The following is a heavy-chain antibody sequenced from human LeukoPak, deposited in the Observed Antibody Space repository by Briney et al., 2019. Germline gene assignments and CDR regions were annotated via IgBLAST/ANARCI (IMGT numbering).Heavy chain of an antibody. D-gene: IGHD3-3*01. CDR3: ARRFLEWSGWFDP. J-gene: IGHJ5*02. CDR2: IYYSGST. Sequence: PSETLSLTCTVSGGSISSSSYYWGWIRQPPGTGLEWIGSIYYSGSTYYNPSLKSRVTISVDTSKNQFSLKLSSVTAADTAVYYCARRFLEWSGWFDPWGQGTLVTVSS. V-gene: IGHV4-39*01. CDR1: GGSISSSSYY.